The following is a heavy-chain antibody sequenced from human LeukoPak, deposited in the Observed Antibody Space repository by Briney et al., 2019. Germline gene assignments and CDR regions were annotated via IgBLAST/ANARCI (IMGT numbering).Heavy chain of an antibody. CDR2: IKQDGSEK. V-gene: IGHV3-7*01. CDR3: ARFLAAQGYYYMDV. Sequence: GGSLRLSCAASGFTFSSYWMSWVRQDPGKGLEWVANIKQDGSEKYYVDSVKGRFTISRDNAKNSLYLQMNSLRAEDTAVYYCARFLAAQGYYYMDVWGKGTTVTVSS. D-gene: IGHD6-6*01. CDR1: GFTFSSYW. J-gene: IGHJ6*03.